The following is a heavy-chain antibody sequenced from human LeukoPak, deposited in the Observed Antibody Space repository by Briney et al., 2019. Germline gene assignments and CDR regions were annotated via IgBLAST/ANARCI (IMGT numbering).Heavy chain of an antibody. J-gene: IGHJ4*02. D-gene: IGHD5-18*01. Sequence: GGSLRLSCAASGFTFSSYSMNWVRQAPGKGLEWVSSITSSSYIYYADLVKGRFTISRDNAKNSLYLQMDSLRAEDTAVYYCARRGYSYGTWGVWGQGTLVTVSS. CDR2: ITSSSYI. CDR3: ARRGYSYGTWGV. V-gene: IGHV3-21*01. CDR1: GFTFSSYS.